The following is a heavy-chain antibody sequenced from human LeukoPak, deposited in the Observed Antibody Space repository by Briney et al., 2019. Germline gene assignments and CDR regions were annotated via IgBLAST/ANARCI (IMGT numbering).Heavy chain of an antibody. D-gene: IGHD3-22*01. J-gene: IGHJ3*02. Sequence: GGSLRLSCTASGFTFTNYELNWVRQAPGKGLEWVSTISRGTATTYYADSVKGRFIISRDNSKNTLYLQMNSLRAEDTAVYYCAKGYYDSSGYTYGFDIWGQGTMVTVSS. CDR3: AKGYYDSSGYTYGFDI. V-gene: IGHV3-23*01. CDR1: GFTFTNYE. CDR2: ISRGTATT.